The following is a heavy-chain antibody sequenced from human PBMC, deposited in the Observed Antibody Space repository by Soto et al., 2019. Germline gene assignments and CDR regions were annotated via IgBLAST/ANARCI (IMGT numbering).Heavy chain of an antibody. D-gene: IGHD2-2*01. V-gene: IGHV3-21*04. J-gene: IGHJ4*02. Sequence: GGSLRLSCTASRFPFSDYIMHWVRQAPGKGLEWVSSITGSSDFIHYADSVKGRFTISRDNANNSMYLQMNSLRAEDTAMYYCAREECSDTSCYSTPFHSWGQGILVTVSS. CDR3: AREECSDTSCYSTPFHS. CDR2: ITGSSDFI. CDR1: RFPFSDYI.